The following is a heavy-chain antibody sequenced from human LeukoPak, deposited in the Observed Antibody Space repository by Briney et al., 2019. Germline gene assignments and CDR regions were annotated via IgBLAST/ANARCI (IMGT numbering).Heavy chain of an antibody. CDR3: ARANDYGDPLPRYMDV. J-gene: IGHJ6*03. CDR2: IYHSGST. CDR1: GGSTTSSNW. Sequence: SETLSLTCAVSGGSTTSSNWWSWVRQPPEKGLEWIGEIYHSGSTNYNPSLKSRVTISVDKSKNQFSLKVSSVTAADTAVYYYARANDYGDPLPRYMDVWGKGTTVTVSS. D-gene: IGHD4-17*01. V-gene: IGHV4-4*02.